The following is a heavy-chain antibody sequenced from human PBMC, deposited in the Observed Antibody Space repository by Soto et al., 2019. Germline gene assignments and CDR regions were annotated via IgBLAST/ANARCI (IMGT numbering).Heavy chain of an antibody. D-gene: IGHD1-1*01. J-gene: IGHJ4*02. CDR2: IGHVSNAI. CDR3: VRDLRAGKYFDN. CDR1: GFTFNGYG. Sequence: QVQLVQSGGGVVQPGRSLRLSCATSGFTFNGYGMHWVRQAPGKGLEWVAVIGHVSNAINYADSVKGRFTISRDNTKNTLFLLLDSLRDEDTAVYYCVRDLRAGKYFDNWGQGSLVVVSS. V-gene: IGHV3-33*01.